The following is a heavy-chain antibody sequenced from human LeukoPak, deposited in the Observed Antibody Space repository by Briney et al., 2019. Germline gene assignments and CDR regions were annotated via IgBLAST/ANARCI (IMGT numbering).Heavy chain of an antibody. J-gene: IGHJ4*02. Sequence: PSETLSLTCGVHGGSFNDYSWTWIRQSPGKGLEWIGEINHSGSTTYNPSLKSRFTMSVDASKIPFSLRLSSVTAADTAVYYCARLGLYTSSWYRFYYFDYWGQGTLVTVSS. CDR1: GGSFNDYS. D-gene: IGHD6-13*01. V-gene: IGHV4-34*01. CDR2: INHSGST. CDR3: ARLGLYTSSWYRFYYFDY.